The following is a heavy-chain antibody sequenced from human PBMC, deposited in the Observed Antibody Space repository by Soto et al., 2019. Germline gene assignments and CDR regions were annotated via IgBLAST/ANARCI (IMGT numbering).Heavy chain of an antibody. V-gene: IGHV1-18*04. CDR1: GYTFTSYG. CDR3: ARDGGDGGIDNWFDP. J-gene: IGHJ5*02. D-gene: IGHD2-21*02. CDR2: ISAYNDNT. Sequence: QVQLVQSGAEVKKPGASVKVSCKTSGYTFTSYGISWVRQAPGQGLEWMGWISAYNDNTNYAQKLQDRVTMTTDTSTNTAYMELRSLRSDDTAIYYCARDGGDGGIDNWFDPWGQGTLVTVSS.